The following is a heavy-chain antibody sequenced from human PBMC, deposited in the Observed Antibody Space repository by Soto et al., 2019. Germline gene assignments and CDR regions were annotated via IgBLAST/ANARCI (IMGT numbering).Heavy chain of an antibody. J-gene: IGHJ4*02. D-gene: IGHD5-18*01. Sequence: QVQLQESGPGLVKPSETLSLTCTVSGGSISSYYWSWIRQPPGKGLEWIGYIYYSGSTNYNPSLKSRVPIPLDTSKTQFSLKLSSVTAADTAVYYCARRYGSCFDYWGQGTLVTVSS. CDR2: IYYSGST. CDR3: ARRYGSCFDY. V-gene: IGHV4-59*08. CDR1: GGSISSYY.